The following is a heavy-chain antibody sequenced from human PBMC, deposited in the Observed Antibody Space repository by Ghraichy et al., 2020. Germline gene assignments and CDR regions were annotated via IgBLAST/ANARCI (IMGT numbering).Heavy chain of an antibody. V-gene: IGHV3-48*01. Sequence: GESLNISCAASGFTFSSYSMNWVRQAPGKGLEWVSYISSSSSTIYYADSVKGRFTISRDNAKNSLYLQMNSLRAEDTAVYYCARDLRFLEWRPKGDSSHYYGMDVWGQGTTVTVSS. CDR3: ARDLRFLEWRPKGDSSHYYGMDV. J-gene: IGHJ6*02. CDR1: GFTFSSYS. D-gene: IGHD3-3*01. CDR2: ISSSSSTI.